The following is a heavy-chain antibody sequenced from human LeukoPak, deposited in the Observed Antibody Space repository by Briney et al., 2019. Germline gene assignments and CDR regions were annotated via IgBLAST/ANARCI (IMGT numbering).Heavy chain of an antibody. D-gene: IGHD3-10*01. CDR1: GGSFSGYY. Sequence: PSETLSLTCAVYGGSFSGYYWSWIRQPPGKGLEWIGEINHSGSTNYNPSLKSRVTISVDTSKNQFSLKLSSVTAADTAVYYCARGSGSFYNWFDPWGQGTLVTVSS. CDR3: ARGSGSFYNWFDP. CDR2: INHSGST. V-gene: IGHV4-34*01. J-gene: IGHJ5*02.